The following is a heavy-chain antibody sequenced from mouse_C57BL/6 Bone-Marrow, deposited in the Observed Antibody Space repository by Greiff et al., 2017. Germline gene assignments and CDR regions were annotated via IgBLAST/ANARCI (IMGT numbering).Heavy chain of an antibody. Sequence: VQLQESGAELARPGASVKLSCKASGYPFTSYGISWVKQRTGQGLEWIGEIYPRSGNTYYNEQFKGKATLTADKSSSPAYMELRSLTSEDSAVYFCARVPSTTVGAHYFDYWGQGTTLTVSS. CDR3: ARVPSTTVGAHYFDY. CDR1: GYPFTSYG. V-gene: IGHV1-81*01. D-gene: IGHD1-1*01. J-gene: IGHJ2*01. CDR2: IYPRSGNT.